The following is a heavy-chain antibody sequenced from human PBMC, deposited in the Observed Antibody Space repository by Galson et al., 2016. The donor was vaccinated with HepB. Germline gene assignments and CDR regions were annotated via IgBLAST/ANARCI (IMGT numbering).Heavy chain of an antibody. V-gene: IGHV3-23*01. D-gene: IGHD3-22*01. CDR1: AFGFSSYA. J-gene: IGHJ4*02. CDR2: ISRDGGRT. Sequence: LRLSCAASAFGFSSYAMAWVRQAPGKGLEWVSGISRDGGRTYYADSVKGRFTIFRDNSKKTLYLQLKSLRAEDTAVYYCTKDGDSTGYYYSKFNWGQGALVTVSS. CDR3: TKDGDSTGYYYSKFN.